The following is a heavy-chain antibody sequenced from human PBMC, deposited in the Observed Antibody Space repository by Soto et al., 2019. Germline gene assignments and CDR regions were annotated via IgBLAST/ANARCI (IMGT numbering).Heavy chain of an antibody. V-gene: IGHV1-18*01. D-gene: IGHD2-8*01. CDR2: ISGYNGNT. Sequence: QVQLVQSGAEVKKPGASVKVSCKASGYTFTKYGFTWVRQAPGQGLEWMGWISGYNGNTNYAQKFQDRVTMTTDTSTSTAYMELSSLRSDDPCVYYCARDLNIVLKGLRYYFDYWGQGTMVTVSS. J-gene: IGHJ4*02. CDR3: ARDLNIVLKGLRYYFDY. CDR1: GYTFTKYG.